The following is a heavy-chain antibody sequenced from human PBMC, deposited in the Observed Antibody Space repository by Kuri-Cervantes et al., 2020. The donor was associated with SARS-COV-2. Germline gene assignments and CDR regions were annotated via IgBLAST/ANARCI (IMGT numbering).Heavy chain of an antibody. Sequence: ASVKVSCKASGYTFTSYGISWVRQAPGQGLEWMGWISAYNGNTNYAQKFQGRVTMTEDTSTDTAYMELSSLRSEDTAVYYCARGSLDSYCSSTSCYLAKVYYYGMDVWGQGTTVTVSS. CDR1: GYTFTSYG. V-gene: IGHV1-18*01. J-gene: IGHJ6*02. D-gene: IGHD2-2*01. CDR2: ISAYNGNT. CDR3: ARGSLDSYCSSTSCYLAKVYYYGMDV.